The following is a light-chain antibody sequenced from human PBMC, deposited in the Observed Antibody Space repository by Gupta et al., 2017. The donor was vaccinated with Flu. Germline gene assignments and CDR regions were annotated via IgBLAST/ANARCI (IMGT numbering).Light chain of an antibody. J-gene: IGLJ3*02. Sequence: QSVLLHPASVSGSPGQSITISCPGTSNDVGRTNLVSWFQHFPGDVPLLIIYESTGRPSGISTRSAGSKSGTTALPTAAGLQAEDDAYYYCCSKKADAIWVFGGGTKLTVL. V-gene: IGLV2-14*02. CDR1: SNDVGRTNL. CDR2: EST. CDR3: CSKKADAIWV.